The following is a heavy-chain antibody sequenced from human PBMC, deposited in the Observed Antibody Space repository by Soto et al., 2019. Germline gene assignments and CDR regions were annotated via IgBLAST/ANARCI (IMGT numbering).Heavy chain of an antibody. CDR1: GLTFTNAW. CDR2: IKSKPDGGTR. Sequence: EVQLVESGGGLVKPGASLRLSCAVSGLTFTNAWMTWVRQAPGKGLEWVGHIKSKPDGGTRDYGAPVKGRFIISRDDSKNTLYLDLNSLKTEDTAAYYCAKDLPFTSGGPLAYWGQGAQVIVSS. J-gene: IGHJ4*02. CDR3: AKDLPFTSGGPLAY. V-gene: IGHV3-15*01. D-gene: IGHD3-16*01.